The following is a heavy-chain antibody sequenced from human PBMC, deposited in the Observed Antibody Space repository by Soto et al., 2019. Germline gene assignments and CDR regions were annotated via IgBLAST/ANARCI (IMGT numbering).Heavy chain of an antibody. CDR2: INPNSGGT. CDR1: GYTFTGYY. CDR3: ARDAEAAAGSCDI. V-gene: IGHV1-2*04. D-gene: IGHD6-13*01. Sequence: QVQLVQSGAEVKKPGASVKVSCKASGYTFTGYYMHWVRQAPGQGLEWMGWINPNSGGTNYAQKFQGWVSKTRDTSISTAYMELSRLRSDDTAVYYCARDAEAAAGSCDIWGQGTMVTVSS. J-gene: IGHJ3*02.